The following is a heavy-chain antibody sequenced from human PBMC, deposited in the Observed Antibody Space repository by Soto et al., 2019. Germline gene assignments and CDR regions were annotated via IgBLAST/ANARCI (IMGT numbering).Heavy chain of an antibody. V-gene: IGHV4-4*07. CDR3: AREYYYDSSGYLIQY. Sequence: SETLSLTCTFSVGSISSYYWSCIRHPAGKGLEWIGRIYTSGSTNYNPSLKSRVTMSVDTSKNQFSLKLSSVTAADTAVYYCAREYYYDSSGYLIQYWGQGTLVSVS. CDR1: VGSISSYY. J-gene: IGHJ4*02. D-gene: IGHD3-22*01. CDR2: IYTSGST.